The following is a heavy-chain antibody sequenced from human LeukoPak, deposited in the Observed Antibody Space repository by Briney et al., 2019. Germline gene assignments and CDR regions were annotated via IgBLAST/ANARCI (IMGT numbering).Heavy chain of an antibody. CDR3: ARGGTRGYGDWFDP. J-gene: IGHJ5*02. V-gene: IGHV4-59*01. Sequence: PSETLSLTCTVSGGSISSYYWSWIRQPPGKGLEWIGYIYYSGSTNYNPSLKSRVTISVDTSKNQFSLKLSSVTAADTAVYYCARGGTRGYGDWFDPWGQGTLVTVSS. D-gene: IGHD5-12*01. CDR1: GGSISSYY. CDR2: IYYSGST.